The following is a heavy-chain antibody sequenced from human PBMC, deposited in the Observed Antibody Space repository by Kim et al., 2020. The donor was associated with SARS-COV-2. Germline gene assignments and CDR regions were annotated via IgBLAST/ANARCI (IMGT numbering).Heavy chain of an antibody. CDR3: AREDITMTVYYYYGMDV. D-gene: IGHD3-22*01. J-gene: IGHJ6*02. Sequence: GGSLRLSCAASGFTFSSYGMHWVRQAPGKGLEWVAVIWYDGSNKYYADSVKGRFTISRDNSKNTLYLQMNSLRAEDTAVYYCAREDITMTVYYYYGMDVWGQGTTVTVSS. CDR1: GFTFSSYG. CDR2: IWYDGSNK. V-gene: IGHV3-33*01.